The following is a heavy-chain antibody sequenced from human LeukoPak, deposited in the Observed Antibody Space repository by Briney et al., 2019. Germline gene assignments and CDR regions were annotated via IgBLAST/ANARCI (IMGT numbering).Heavy chain of an antibody. Sequence: ASVKVSCKASGYTFTNYYMHWVRQAPGQGLEWMGIINPSGGSTSYAQKFQGRVTMTRDTSTSTVYMELSSLRSEDTAVYYCAREGSYDGSGTGAFDIWGQGTMVTVSS. CDR1: GYTFTNYY. CDR2: INPSGGST. V-gene: IGHV1-46*01. CDR3: AREGSYDGSGTGAFDI. J-gene: IGHJ3*02. D-gene: IGHD3-10*01.